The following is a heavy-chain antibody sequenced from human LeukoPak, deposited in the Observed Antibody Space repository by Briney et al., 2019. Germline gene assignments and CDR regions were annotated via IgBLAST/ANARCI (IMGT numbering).Heavy chain of an antibody. CDR1: GFTFSSCG. J-gene: IGHJ4*02. D-gene: IGHD6-13*01. CDR3: AREARGSSWYDFDY. CDR2: ISGSDDGT. Sequence: GGSLRLSCAASGFTFSSCGMTWVRQAPGKGLEWVSSISGSDDGTYYADSVKGRFTISRDNSKNTLYLQMNSLRAEDTAVYYCAREARGSSWYDFDYWGQGTLVTVSS. V-gene: IGHV3-23*01.